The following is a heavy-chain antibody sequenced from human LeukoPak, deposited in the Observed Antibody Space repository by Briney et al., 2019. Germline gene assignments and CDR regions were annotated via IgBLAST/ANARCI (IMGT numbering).Heavy chain of an antibody. CDR1: GFTFSTYA. J-gene: IGHJ4*02. CDR3: VRAPLRHTWFQYFDY. CDR2: MKPDGSDK. D-gene: IGHD3-9*01. Sequence: WGVLRLSCAASGFTFSTYAVHWVRQAPGKGLEWVALMKPDGSDKYYVESVRGRFTISRDIAKNSLYLQLDSLGADDSAMYYCVRAPLRHTWFQYFDYWGQGTLVTVSS. V-gene: IGHV3-7*03.